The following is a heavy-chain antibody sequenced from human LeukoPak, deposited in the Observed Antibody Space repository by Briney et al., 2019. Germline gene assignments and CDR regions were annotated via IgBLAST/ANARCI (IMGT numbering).Heavy chain of an antibody. CDR1: GYTFTSYD. CDR2: MNPNNGNT. V-gene: IGHV1-8*01. CDR3: ARGFSIYYYDSSGLDY. J-gene: IGHJ4*02. D-gene: IGHD3-22*01. Sequence: ASVKVSCKASGYTFTSYDINWVRQATGQGLEWMGWMNPNNGNTGYAQKFQGRVTMTRNTSISTAYMELSSLRSEDTAVYYCARGFSIYYYDSSGLDYWGQGTLVTVSS.